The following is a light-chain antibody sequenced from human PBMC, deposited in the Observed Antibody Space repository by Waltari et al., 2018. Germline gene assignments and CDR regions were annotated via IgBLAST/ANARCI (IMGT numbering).Light chain of an antibody. V-gene: IGKV3-11*01. CDR3: HQSFDWPRGT. J-gene: IGKJ1*01. Sequence: EIVLTQSPVTLSLSPGEGATLSCRASQRIDSYVAWYQQKPGQAPRLLIYDASKRASGIPARFSGSGSVTDFTLTISSLEPEDSAVYYCHQSFDWPRGTFGQGTKVEIK. CDR2: DAS. CDR1: QRIDSY.